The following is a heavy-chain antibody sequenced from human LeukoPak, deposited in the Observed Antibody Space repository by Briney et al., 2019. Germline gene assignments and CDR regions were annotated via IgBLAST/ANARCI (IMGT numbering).Heavy chain of an antibody. CDR2: IYYSGST. CDR3: ARTTPYYFDY. J-gene: IGHJ4*02. D-gene: IGHD4-11*01. Sequence: PSETLSLTRTVSGGSVSSGSYYWSGIRQPPGKGLEWIGYIYYSGSTNYNPSLKSRVTISVDTSKNQFSLKLSSVTAADTAVYYCARTTPYYFDYWGQGTLVTVSS. V-gene: IGHV4-61*01. CDR1: GGSVSSGSYY.